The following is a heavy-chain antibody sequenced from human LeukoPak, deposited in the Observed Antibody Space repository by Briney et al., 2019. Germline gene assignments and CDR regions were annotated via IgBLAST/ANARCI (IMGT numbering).Heavy chain of an antibody. CDR2: IKQDGSEK. D-gene: IGHD3-22*01. J-gene: IGHJ4*02. V-gene: IGHV3-7*01. CDR1: GFTFSSYW. Sequence: GRSLRLSCAASGFTFSSYWMTWVRQAPGKGLEWVANIKQDGSEKYYVDSVKGRFTISRDNAKNSLYLQMSSLRAEDTAVYYCARDGRAGSGYYRKDDYWGQGTLVTVSS. CDR3: ARDGRAGSGYYRKDDY.